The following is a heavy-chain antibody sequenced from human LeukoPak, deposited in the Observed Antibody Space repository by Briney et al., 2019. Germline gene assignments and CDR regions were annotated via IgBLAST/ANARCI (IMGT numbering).Heavy chain of an antibody. Sequence: GESLKISCKGSGYSFTSYWIGWVRQMPGKGLEWMGIIYPGDSDTRYSPSFQGQVTISADKSISTAYLQWSSLKASDTAMYYCARHSLWFGNPDAFDIWGQGTMVTVSS. V-gene: IGHV5-51*01. CDR1: GYSFTSYW. CDR3: ARHSLWFGNPDAFDI. J-gene: IGHJ3*02. CDR2: IYPGDSDT. D-gene: IGHD3-10*01.